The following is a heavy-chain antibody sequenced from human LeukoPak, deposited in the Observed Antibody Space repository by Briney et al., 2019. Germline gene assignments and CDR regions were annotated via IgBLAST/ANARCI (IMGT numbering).Heavy chain of an antibody. J-gene: IGHJ6*02. CDR3: AGFYYGLFYYYYGMDV. CDR1: GYTFTSYG. Sequence: VASVKVSCKASGYTFTSYGISWVRQAPGQGLEWMGWISAYNGNTNYAQKLQGRVTMTTDTSTSTAYMELRSLRSDDTAVYYCAGFYYGLFYYYYGMDVWGQGTTVTVSS. D-gene: IGHD3-10*01. CDR2: ISAYNGNT. V-gene: IGHV1-18*01.